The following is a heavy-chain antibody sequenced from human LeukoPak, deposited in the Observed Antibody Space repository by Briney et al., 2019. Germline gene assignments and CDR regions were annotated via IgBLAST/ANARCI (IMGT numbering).Heavy chain of an antibody. D-gene: IGHD3-3*01. J-gene: IGHJ4*02. CDR3: ARDYYHFGSGWGRPLDY. V-gene: IGHV3-9*01. CDR1: GFTFGDYA. Sequence: PGGSLRLSCAASGFTFGDYAMHWVRQAPGKGLEWVSGIFWNSQNMGYADSVKGRFTISRDNAKNSLYLQMNSLRGEDTAMYYCARDYYHFGSGWGRPLDYWGQGTLVTVSS. CDR2: IFWNSQNM.